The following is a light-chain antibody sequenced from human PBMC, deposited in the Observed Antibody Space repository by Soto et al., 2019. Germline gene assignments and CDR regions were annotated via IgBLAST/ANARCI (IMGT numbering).Light chain of an antibody. CDR2: DVN. J-gene: IGLJ2*01. CDR1: SSDVGGYNY. CDR3: SSSTSSSPLHVV. Sequence: QSVLTQPASVSGSPGQSITISCTGTSSDVGGYNYVSWYQQHPGKAPKLMIYDVNKRPSGVSNRFSGSKSGNTASLTISGRQAEDEADYYCSSSTSSSPLHVVFGGGTKLTVL. V-gene: IGLV2-14*01.